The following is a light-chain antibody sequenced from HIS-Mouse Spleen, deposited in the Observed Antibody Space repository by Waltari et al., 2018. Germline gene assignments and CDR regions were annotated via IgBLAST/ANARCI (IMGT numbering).Light chain of an antibody. CDR1: SSDVGSYNL. Sequence: QSALTQPASVSGSPGQSITISCTGTSSDVGSYNLVSWYQQHPGKAPKLMIYEGSKRRSGVSNRLSGSKSGNTASLTISGLQAEDEADYYCCSYAVSSTWVFGGGTKLTVL. CDR2: EGS. CDR3: CSYAVSSTWV. J-gene: IGLJ3*02. V-gene: IGLV2-23*01.